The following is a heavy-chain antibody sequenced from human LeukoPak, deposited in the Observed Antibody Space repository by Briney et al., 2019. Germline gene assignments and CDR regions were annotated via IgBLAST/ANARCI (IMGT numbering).Heavy chain of an antibody. J-gene: IGHJ6*04. CDR3: ARALEYCSCMAV. D-gene: IGHD2/OR15-2a*01. Sequence: SETLSLTCAVYGGSFSGYYWSWIRQPPGEGLEWIGEINHSGSTNYNPSLKSRVTISVDTSKNQFSLKLNSVTAADTAVYYCARALEYCSCMAVWGKGTTVTVSS. CDR2: INHSGST. CDR1: GGSFSGYY. V-gene: IGHV4-34*01.